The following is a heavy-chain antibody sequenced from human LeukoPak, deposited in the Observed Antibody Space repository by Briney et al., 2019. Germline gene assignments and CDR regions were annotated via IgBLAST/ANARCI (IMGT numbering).Heavy chain of an antibody. V-gene: IGHV3-43D*03. CDR3: AKDRGSGWFYYYTDV. Sequence: PGGSLRLSCAASGFTFDDYAMHWVRQAPGKGLEWVSLISWDGGSTYYADSVKGRFTISRDNSKNSLYLQMNSLRAEDTALYYCAKDRGSGWFYYYTDVWGKGTTVTVSS. D-gene: IGHD6-19*01. CDR2: ISWDGGST. J-gene: IGHJ6*03. CDR1: GFTFDDYA.